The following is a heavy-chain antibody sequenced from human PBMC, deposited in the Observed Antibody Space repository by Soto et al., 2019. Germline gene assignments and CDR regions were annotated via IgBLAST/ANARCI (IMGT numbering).Heavy chain of an antibody. CDR2: SQPSGTT. D-gene: IGHD1-1*01. V-gene: IGHV4-34*01. J-gene: IGHJ6*02. Sequence: QVQLQQWGAGLLKPSETLSLTCAVYGGSLSDYYWSWIRQSPGKGLEWIGESQPSGTTNYNPSRQSRVTISVDTSKNQFSLKLTSVTAADTAVYSCARGRDEYKLGNVWGHGTTVTVSS. CDR1: GGSLSDYY. CDR3: ARGRDEYKLGNV.